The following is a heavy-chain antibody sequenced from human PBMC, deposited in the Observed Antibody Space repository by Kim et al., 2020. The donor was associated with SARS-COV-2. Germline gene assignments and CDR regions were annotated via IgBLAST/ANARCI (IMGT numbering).Heavy chain of an antibody. CDR2: INTNTGNP. CDR1: GYTFSDYV. V-gene: IGHV7-4-1*02. D-gene: IGHD3-22*01. CDR3: ARDPIKESPTDYYYDNSGFGWFDP. J-gene: IGHJ5*02. Sequence: ASVKVSCKASGYTFSDYVMNWVRQAPGQGLEWMGWINTNTGNPTYAQGFTGRFVLSLDISVSTAYLQISSLKAEDTAVYYCARDPIKESPTDYYYDNSGFGWFDPWGQGTLVTVSS.